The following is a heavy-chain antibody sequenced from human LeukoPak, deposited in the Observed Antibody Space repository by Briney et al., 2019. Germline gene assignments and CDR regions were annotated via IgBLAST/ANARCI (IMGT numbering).Heavy chain of an antibody. CDR2: ISSSGSGGNT. CDR1: GVTLSNYA. V-gene: IGHV3-23*01. J-gene: IGHJ4*02. CDR3: ARLYCSSTSCYDY. D-gene: IGHD2-2*01. Sequence: GGSLRLSCVASGVTLSNYAMSWARQAPGKGLEWVSGISSSGSGGNTYYADSVKGRFTISRDNSKNTLYLQMNSLRAEDTAVYYCARLYCSSTSCYDYWGQGTLVTVSS.